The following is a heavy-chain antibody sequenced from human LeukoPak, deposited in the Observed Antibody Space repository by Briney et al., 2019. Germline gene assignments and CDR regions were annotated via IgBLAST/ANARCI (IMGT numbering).Heavy chain of an antibody. Sequence: GGSLRLSCAASGFTFSTFWMHWVRQTPGKGLVWVSRISSDGSTTHYADSVKGRFTISRDNAKNTLFLHMNSLRAEDTAVYYCNVRWGPNSDYWGQGTLVTVSS. CDR1: GFTFSTFW. CDR3: NVRWGPNSDY. D-gene: IGHD7-27*01. CDR2: ISSDGSTT. J-gene: IGHJ4*02. V-gene: IGHV3-74*01.